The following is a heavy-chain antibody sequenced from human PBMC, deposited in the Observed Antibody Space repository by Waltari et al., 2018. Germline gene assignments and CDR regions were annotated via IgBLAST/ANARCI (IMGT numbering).Heavy chain of an antibody. V-gene: IGHV4-59*01. CDR3: ARVKDRKGIAAAGFDY. CDR1: GGSISSYY. Sequence: QVQLQESGPGLVKPSEPLSLTCTVSGGSISSYYWSWIRQPPGKGLEWIGYIYYSGSTNYNPSLKSRVTISVDTSKNQFSLKLSSVTAADTAVYYCARVKDRKGIAAAGFDYWGQGTLVTVSS. CDR2: IYYSGST. J-gene: IGHJ4*02. D-gene: IGHD6-13*01.